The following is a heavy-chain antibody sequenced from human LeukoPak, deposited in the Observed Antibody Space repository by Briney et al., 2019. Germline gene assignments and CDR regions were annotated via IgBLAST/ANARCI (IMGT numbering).Heavy chain of an antibody. CDR2: IYYSGST. CDR3: ARAPTYSGSHY. V-gene: IGHV4-31*03. CDR1: GGSISNGGYY. D-gene: IGHD1-26*01. Sequence: SETLSLTCTVSGGSISNGGYYWSWIRQHPGKGLEWTGYIYYSGSTYYNPSLKSRANISVDTSKNQFSLKLNSVTAADTAVYYCARAPTYSGSHYWGQGTLVTVSS. J-gene: IGHJ4*02.